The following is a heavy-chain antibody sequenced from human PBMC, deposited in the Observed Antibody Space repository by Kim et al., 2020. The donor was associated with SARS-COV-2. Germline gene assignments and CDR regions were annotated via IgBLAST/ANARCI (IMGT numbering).Heavy chain of an antibody. Sequence: GGSLRLSCAASGLSFDRSAMNWVRQAPGKGLEWVAVISYDGRNEEYADSVKGRFTISRDNSKSRLYLEMNRLRLEDTALYYCARGNYYESVSLSDYYNGMDVWGQGTTVTVSS. CDR1: GLSFDRSA. J-gene: IGHJ6*02. V-gene: IGHV3-30-3*01. D-gene: IGHD3-10*01. CDR2: ISYDGRNE. CDR3: ARGNYYESVSLSDYYNGMDV.